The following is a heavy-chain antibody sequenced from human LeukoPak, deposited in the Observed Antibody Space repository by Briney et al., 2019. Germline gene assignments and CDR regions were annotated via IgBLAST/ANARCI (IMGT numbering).Heavy chain of an antibody. V-gene: IGHV4-34*01. CDR3: ARLNSDSSGFYPTSYYYYYMDV. Sequence: SETLSLTCAVYGGSFSAYYWTWIRQPPGKGLEWIGKINHSRSTNYNPSLKSRVTISVATSKNQFSLKLSSVTAADTAVYYCARLNSDSSGFYPTSYYYYYMDVWGKGTTVTISS. D-gene: IGHD3-22*01. J-gene: IGHJ6*03. CDR2: INHSRST. CDR1: GGSFSAYY.